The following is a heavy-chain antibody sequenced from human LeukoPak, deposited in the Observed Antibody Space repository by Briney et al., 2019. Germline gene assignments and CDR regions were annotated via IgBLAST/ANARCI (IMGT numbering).Heavy chain of an antibody. V-gene: IGHV1-24*01. Sequence: ASVKVSCKVSGYTLTELSMHWVRQAPGKGLEWMGGFDPEDGETIYAQKFQGRVTMTEDTSTDTAYMELRSLRSEDTAVYYCASGFSSLITPFRYWGQGTQVTVSS. D-gene: IGHD4-23*01. CDR1: GYTLTELS. J-gene: IGHJ4*02. CDR2: FDPEDGET. CDR3: ASGFSSLITPFRY.